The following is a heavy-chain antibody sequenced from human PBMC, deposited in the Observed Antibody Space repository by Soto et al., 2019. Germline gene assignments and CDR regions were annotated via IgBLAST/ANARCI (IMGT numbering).Heavy chain of an antibody. CDR3: ARVGRDPKSSYCYGVDV. CDR2: SHPIFGTS. Sequence: QVQLVQSGAEVKKPGSSVKVSCKASGGTFSTYSISWVRQAPGQGLEWMGGSHPIFGTSKYAQNFQGRVTITSDESTNTAYMELSSLSSGDTAVYYWARVGRDPKSSYCYGVDVCGHGSTVTVSS. J-gene: IGHJ6*02. CDR1: GGTFSTYS. V-gene: IGHV1-69*01.